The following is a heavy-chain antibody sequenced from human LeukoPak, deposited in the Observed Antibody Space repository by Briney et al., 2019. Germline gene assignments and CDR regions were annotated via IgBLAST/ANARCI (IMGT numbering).Heavy chain of an antibody. V-gene: IGHV4-34*01. CDR2: INHIGST. CDR1: GGSFSGYY. Sequence: SETLSLTCAVYGGSFSGYYWNWIRQPPGKGLEWIGEINHIGSTNYNPSLKSRVTISVDTSKNQFSLKLISLTAADTAVYYCARRVGDGVFDPWGQGTLVTVSS. J-gene: IGHJ5*02. CDR3: ARRVGDGVFDP. D-gene: IGHD2-2*01.